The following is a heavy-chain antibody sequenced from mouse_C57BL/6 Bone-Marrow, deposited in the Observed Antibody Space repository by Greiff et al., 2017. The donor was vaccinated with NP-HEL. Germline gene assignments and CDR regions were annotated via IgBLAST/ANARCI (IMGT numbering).Heavy chain of an antibody. D-gene: IGHD1-1*01. J-gene: IGHJ1*03. CDR3: AKEPRYYGSRDWYFEV. Sequence: VQLKQSGPGLVAPSQSLSITCTVSGFTLTSYAVSWVRQPSGKGLEWLGVLWGDGSTNYHSALISRLGIIKDNSKSQVFLKLNRLQTDDTATYCCAKEPRYYGSRDWYFEVWGTGTTVTVSS. V-gene: IGHV2-3*01. CDR1: GFTLTSYA. CDR2: LWGDGST.